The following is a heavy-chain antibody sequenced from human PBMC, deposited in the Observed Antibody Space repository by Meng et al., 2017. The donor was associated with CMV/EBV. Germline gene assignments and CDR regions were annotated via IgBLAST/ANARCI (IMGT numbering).Heavy chain of an antibody. CDR2: IYYSGST. CDR1: GGSISSYY. V-gene: IGHV4-59*01. D-gene: IGHD1-1*01. CDR3: ARDRSLGTGD. Sequence: SETLSLTCTVSGGSISSYYWSWIRQPPGKGLEWIGYIYYSGSTNYNPSLTSRVTISVDTSKNQFSLKLSSVTAADTAVYYCARDRSLGTGDWGQGTLVTVSS. J-gene: IGHJ4*02.